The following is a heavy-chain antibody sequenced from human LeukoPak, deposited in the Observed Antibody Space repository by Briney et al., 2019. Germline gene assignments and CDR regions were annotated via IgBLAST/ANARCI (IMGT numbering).Heavy chain of an antibody. CDR1: GDS. J-gene: IGHJ6*03. CDR3: ARRTPSSMGSFYSYDMDV. D-gene: IGHD6-6*01. V-gene: IGHV6-1*01. Sequence: SQTLSLTCAISGDSGNWIKQSPSRGPEWLGRTYYRSKWSNDYAVSVKSRITINPDTSKNQFSLQLNSVTPEDTAVYYCARRTPSSMGSFYSYDMDVWGIGTTVTVSS. CDR2: TYYRSKWSN.